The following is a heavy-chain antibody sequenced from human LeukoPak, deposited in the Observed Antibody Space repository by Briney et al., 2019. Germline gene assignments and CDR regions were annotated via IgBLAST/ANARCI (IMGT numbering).Heavy chain of an antibody. D-gene: IGHD6-19*01. CDR2: IIPTLNIV. J-gene: IGHJ3*02. CDR3: ARDPPLASTSNAFDI. CDR1: GGTSYT. V-gene: IGHV1-69*04. Sequence: SVKVSCKAPGGTSYTISWVRQAPGQGLEWMGRIIPTLNIVNYAQKFRDRVTITADKFTSTAYMELSSLSSEDTAVYYCARDPPLASTSNAFDIWGQGTMVTVSS.